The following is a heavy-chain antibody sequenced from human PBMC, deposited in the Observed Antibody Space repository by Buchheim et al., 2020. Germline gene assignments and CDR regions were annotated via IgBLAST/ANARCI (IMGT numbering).Heavy chain of an antibody. CDR1: GGSLSGYY. CDR2: INHSGST. V-gene: IGHV4-34*01. J-gene: IGHJ4*02. Sequence: QVQLQQWGAGLLKPSETLSLTCAVYGGSLSGYYWSWIRQPPGKGLEWIGEINHSGSTNYNPSLKSRVTISVDTSKNQFSLKLSSVTAADTAVYYCARRIVVPAAILGYYFDYWGQGTL. D-gene: IGHD2-2*01. CDR3: ARRIVVPAAILGYYFDY.